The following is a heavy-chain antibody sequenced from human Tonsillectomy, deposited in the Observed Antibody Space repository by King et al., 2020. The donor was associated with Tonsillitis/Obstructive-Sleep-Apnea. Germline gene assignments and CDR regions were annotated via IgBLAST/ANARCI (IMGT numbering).Heavy chain of an antibody. V-gene: IGHV3-30*04. CDR2: MSYDGNKK. Sequence: VQLVESGGGVVQPGRSLRLSCAASGFTFSSYAMHWVRQAPGKGLEWVALMSYDGNKKYYPDSVKGRFTISRDNSKSTLYLQMNSLRAEDTAVYYCARDKTSGDCSGLDYWGQGTLVTVSS. D-gene: IGHD6-19*01. J-gene: IGHJ4*02. CDR3: ARDKTSGDCSGLDY. CDR1: GFTFSSYA.